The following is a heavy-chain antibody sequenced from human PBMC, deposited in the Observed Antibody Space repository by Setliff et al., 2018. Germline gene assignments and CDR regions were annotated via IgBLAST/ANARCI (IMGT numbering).Heavy chain of an antibody. V-gene: IGHV4-39*01. D-gene: IGHD6-6*01. CDR2: IYYSGST. CDR1: GGSVSDSTYY. J-gene: IGHJ5*02. Sequence: SETLSLTCTVSGGSVSDSTYYWGWVRQPPGKGLEWIGSIYYSGSTYYNPSLRSRVTISVDTSKNQFSLNVNSVIAADTAVYYCARGRNVAARLLDTWGQGSRVTVSS. CDR3: ARGRNVAARLLDT.